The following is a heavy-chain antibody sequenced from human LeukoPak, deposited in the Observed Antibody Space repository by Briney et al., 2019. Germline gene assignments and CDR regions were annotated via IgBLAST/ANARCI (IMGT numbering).Heavy chain of an antibody. D-gene: IGHD1-1*01. CDR3: AKGRNDPSGYYSDY. Sequence: PGGSLRLSCVGSGFIFSSYGMHWVRQAPGKGLEWVALISYDGSDKYYADSVKGRFTISRDNSKNTLYLQMNSLRTEDTAVYYCAKGRNDPSGYYSDYWGQGTLLTVSS. CDR2: ISYDGSDK. J-gene: IGHJ4*02. V-gene: IGHV3-30*18. CDR1: GFIFSSYG.